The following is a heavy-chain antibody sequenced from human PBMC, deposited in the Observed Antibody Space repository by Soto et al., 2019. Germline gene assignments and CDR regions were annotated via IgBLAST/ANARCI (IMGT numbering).Heavy chain of an antibody. CDR3: AKLPRDDAFDI. Sequence: PGGSLRLSCAASRFIVSSYAMSWVRQAPGKGLEWVSTISGSGGNTDYAESVKGRFTISRDNSQNTLHLQMNSLRVEDTAVYYCAKLPRDDAFDIWGQGTMVIVSS. CDR2: ISGSGGNT. CDR1: RFIVSSYA. J-gene: IGHJ3*02. V-gene: IGHV3-23*01.